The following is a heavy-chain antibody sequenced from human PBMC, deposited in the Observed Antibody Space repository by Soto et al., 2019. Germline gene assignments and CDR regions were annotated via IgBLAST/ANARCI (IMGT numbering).Heavy chain of an antibody. CDR3: AKDLINSYYYDSSGQYPSAFDI. Sequence: PGGSLRLSCAASGFTFSSYAMSWVRQAPGKGLEWVSVISCSGGSTYYADSVKGRFTISRDNSKNTLYLQMNSLRAEDTAVYYCAKDLINSYYYDSSGQYPSAFDIWGQGTMVTVSS. J-gene: IGHJ3*02. D-gene: IGHD3-22*01. CDR2: ISCSGGST. CDR1: GFTFSSYA. V-gene: IGHV3-23*01.